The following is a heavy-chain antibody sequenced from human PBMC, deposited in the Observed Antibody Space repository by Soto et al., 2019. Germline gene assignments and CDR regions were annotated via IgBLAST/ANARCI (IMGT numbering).Heavy chain of an antibody. V-gene: IGHV3-23*01. CDR3: AKGVTMIVVVIDY. J-gene: IGHJ4*02. CDR1: GFTFSSYA. CDR2: ISGSGGST. D-gene: IGHD3-22*01. Sequence: LRLSCAASGFTFSSYAMSWVRQAPGKGLEWVSAISGSGGSTYYADSVKGRFTISRDNSKNTLYLQMNSLRAEDTAVYYCAKGVTMIVVVIDYWGQGTLVTVSS.